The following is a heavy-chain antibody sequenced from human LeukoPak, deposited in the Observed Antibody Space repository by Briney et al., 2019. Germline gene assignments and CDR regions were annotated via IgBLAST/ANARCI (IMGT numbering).Heavy chain of an antibody. J-gene: IGHJ4*02. CDR3: ARDSSGYQ. CDR2: IKEDGSEK. Sequence: GGSLRLSSAASGFTFSTYWMSWVRQAPGKGLEWVANIKEDGSEKYYGDSVKGRFTISRDNAKNSLYLQINSLRAGDTAVYYCARDSSGYQWGQGTLVTVSS. D-gene: IGHD3-22*01. V-gene: IGHV3-7*01. CDR1: GFTFSTYW.